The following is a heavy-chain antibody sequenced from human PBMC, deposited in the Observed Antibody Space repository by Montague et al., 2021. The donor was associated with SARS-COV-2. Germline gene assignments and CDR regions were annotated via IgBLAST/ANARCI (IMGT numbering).Heavy chain of an antibody. V-gene: IGHV4-34*01. J-gene: IGHJ6*02. CDR1: GGSFSGYY. CDR2: INHSGST. CDR3: ACGEITTRGLIYYYGMDV. D-gene: IGHD4-11*01. Sequence: SETLSLTCAVYGGSFSGYYWTWIRQSPRKGLEWIGEINHSGSTNYNPSLKSRVTISVDTSKNQFSLKLSSVIAADTAVYYCACGEITTRGLIYYYGMDVWGQGTTVTVSS.